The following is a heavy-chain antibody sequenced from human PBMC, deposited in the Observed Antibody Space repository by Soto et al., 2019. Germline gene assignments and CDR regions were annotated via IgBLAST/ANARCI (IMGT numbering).Heavy chain of an antibody. D-gene: IGHD3-9*01. V-gene: IGHV3-23*01. J-gene: IGHJ3*02. CDR1: GFTFSSYA. Sequence: EVQLLESGGGLVQPGGSLRLSCAASGFTFSSYAMNWVRQSPGKGLEWVSAISGSGGSTYYADSVKGRFTISRDNSKNPLYLQMNSLRAEDTAVYYCVKLGPKVCDILTGDYRGGAFDIWGQGTIVTVSS. CDR3: VKLGPKVCDILTGDYRGGAFDI. CDR2: ISGSGGST.